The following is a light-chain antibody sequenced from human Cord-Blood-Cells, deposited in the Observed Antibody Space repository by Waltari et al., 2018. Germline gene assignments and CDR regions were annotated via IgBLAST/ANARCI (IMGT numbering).Light chain of an antibody. Sequence: SYELTQPPSVSVSPGQTARITRSGEKLGQKYACWYQQKPGQSPVLVIYQDSKRPSGIPERFSGSNSGNTATLTISGTQAMDEADYYCQAWDSSTVVFGGGTKLTVL. CDR3: QAWDSSTVV. V-gene: IGLV3-1*01. CDR2: QDS. J-gene: IGLJ2*01. CDR1: KLGQKY.